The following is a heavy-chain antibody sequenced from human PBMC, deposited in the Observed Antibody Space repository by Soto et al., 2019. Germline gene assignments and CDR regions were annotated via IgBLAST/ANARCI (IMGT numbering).Heavy chain of an antibody. V-gene: IGHV3-7*03. D-gene: IGHD3-16*01. CDR2: IKEDGSEK. CDR3: ARDGLPFALDI. J-gene: IGHJ3*02. Sequence: EMQVVQSGGGLVQPGGSLRLSCAASGFTLSRHWMSWVRQAPGKGLEWVAKIKEDGSEKNYVDSVKGRFTISRDNAKNSLYPQMNSLRAEDTAVYYCARDGLPFALDIWGQGTMVTVFS. CDR1: GFTLSRHW.